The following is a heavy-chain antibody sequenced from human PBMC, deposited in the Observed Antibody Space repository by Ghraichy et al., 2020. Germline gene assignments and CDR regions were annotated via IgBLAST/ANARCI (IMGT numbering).Heavy chain of an antibody. J-gene: IGHJ4*02. Sequence: GGSLRLSCAASGFPFSFYSINWVRQAPGKGLEWISYISGSTTTIYYADSVKGRFTISRDNAMNSLYLQMNSLRDEDTAVYYCARDGDGDNDPIRAFDYWGQGTLVTVSS. CDR2: ISGSTTTI. D-gene: IGHD4-17*01. CDR3: ARDGDGDNDPIRAFDY. CDR1: GFPFSFYS. V-gene: IGHV3-48*02.